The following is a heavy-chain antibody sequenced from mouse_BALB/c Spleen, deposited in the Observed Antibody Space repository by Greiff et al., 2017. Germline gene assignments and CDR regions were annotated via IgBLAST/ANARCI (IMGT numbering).Heavy chain of an antibody. V-gene: IGHV1-7*01. J-gene: IGHJ3*01. CDR1: GYTFTSYW. CDR2: INPSTGYT. Sequence: VQLQQSGAELAKPGASVKMSCKASGYTFTSYWMHWVKQRPGQGLEWIGYINPSTGYTEYNQKFKDKATLTADKSSSTAYMQLSSLTSEDSAVYYCARSLNWDWFAYWGQGTLVTVSA. D-gene: IGHD4-1*01. CDR3: ARSLNWDWFAY.